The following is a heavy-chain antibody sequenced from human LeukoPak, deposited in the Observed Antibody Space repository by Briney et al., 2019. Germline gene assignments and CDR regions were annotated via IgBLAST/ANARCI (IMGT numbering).Heavy chain of an antibody. CDR1: GGSISSYY. V-gene: IGHV4-59*01. J-gene: IGHJ4*02. Sequence: SETLSLACTVSGGSISSYYWSWIRQPPGKGLEWIGYIYYSGSTNYNPSLKSRVTISVDTSKNQFSLKLSSVTAADTAVYYCARTDYGDLFDYWGQGTLVTVSS. CDR2: IYYSGST. D-gene: IGHD4-17*01. CDR3: ARTDYGDLFDY.